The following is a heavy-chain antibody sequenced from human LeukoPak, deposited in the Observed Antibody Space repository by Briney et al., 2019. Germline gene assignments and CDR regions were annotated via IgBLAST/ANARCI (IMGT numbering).Heavy chain of an antibody. CDR3: AREGGVDY. J-gene: IGHJ4*02. D-gene: IGHD3-16*01. V-gene: IGHV3-48*03. CDR2: ISRSGITI. Sequence: GGSLRLSCAASGFTFSSYEMNWFRQAPGKGLEWVSYISRSGITIFYADSVKGRFTISRDNAKNSLYLQMNSLRAEDTAFYYCAREGGVDYWGRGTLVTVSS. CDR1: GFTFSSYE.